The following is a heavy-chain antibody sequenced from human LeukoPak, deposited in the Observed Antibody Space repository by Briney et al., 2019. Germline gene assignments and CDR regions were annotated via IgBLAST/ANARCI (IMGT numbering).Heavy chain of an antibody. J-gene: IGHJ4*02. Sequence: ASVKVSCKASGYSFTSHYMHWVRQAPGQGLEWMGLINPSGSSTPYAQKFQGRVTMTRDMSTTTDYMELSSLRSDDTAVYYCARSVDSSGNFDYWGQGTLVTVSS. V-gene: IGHV1-46*01. CDR3: ARSVDSSGNFDY. CDR2: INPSGSST. CDR1: GYSFTSHY. D-gene: IGHD3-22*01.